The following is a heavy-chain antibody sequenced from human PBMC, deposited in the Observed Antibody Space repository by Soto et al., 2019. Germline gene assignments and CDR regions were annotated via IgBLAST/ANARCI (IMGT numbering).Heavy chain of an antibody. Sequence: EVQLVESGGGLVQPGGSLRLSCEVSAFTFSDHFIDWVRQAPGKGLEWVGRSRDKAHSYTTEYAASVKGRFTISRDDSRNSLYLQMNSLKTEDTALYYCARNLAYGGGYTFDYWGQGTLVTVSS. J-gene: IGHJ4*02. V-gene: IGHV3-72*01. CDR2: SRDKAHSYTT. CDR3: ARNLAYGGGYTFDY. D-gene: IGHD2-21*01. CDR1: AFTFSDHF.